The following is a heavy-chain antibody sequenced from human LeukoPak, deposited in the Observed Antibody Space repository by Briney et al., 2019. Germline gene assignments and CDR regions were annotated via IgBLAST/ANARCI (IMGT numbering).Heavy chain of an antibody. CDR2: ISWNSGSI. Sequence: GGSLRLSCAASGFTFDDYAMHWVRQAPGKGLEWVSGISWNSGSIGYADSVEGRFTISRDNAKNSLYLQMNSLRAEDTALYYCAKDSGPSGSYAQFDYWGQGTLVTVSS. CDR3: AKDSGPSGSYAQFDY. CDR1: GFTFDDYA. D-gene: IGHD1-26*01. J-gene: IGHJ4*02. V-gene: IGHV3-9*01.